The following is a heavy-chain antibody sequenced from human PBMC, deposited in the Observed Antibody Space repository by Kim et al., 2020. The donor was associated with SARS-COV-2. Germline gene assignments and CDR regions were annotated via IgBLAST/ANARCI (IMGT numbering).Heavy chain of an antibody. J-gene: IGHJ4*01. CDR1: GGSISTVSYY. CDR3: ARLSPTVTRTHPHFDY. D-gene: IGHD2-21*02. V-gene: IGHV4-39*07. CDR2: IYYRGST. Sequence: SETLSLTCNVSGGSISTVSYYWGWIRQTPGKGLEWIGSIYYRGSTYYNPSLKSRLTMSVDTSNNQFSLNLRSVTAADTAVYYCARLSPTVTRTHPHFDY.